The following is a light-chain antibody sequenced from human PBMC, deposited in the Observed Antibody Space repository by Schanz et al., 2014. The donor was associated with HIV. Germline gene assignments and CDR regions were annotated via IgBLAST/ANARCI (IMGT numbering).Light chain of an antibody. V-gene: IGLV1-44*01. CDR1: SSNIGINT. J-gene: IGLJ3*02. Sequence: QSVLTQPPSVSGTPGQRVTILWSGSSSNIGINTVNWYHHLPGTAPKLLMYANMERPSGVPDRFSGSGSGTSASLAISGLQSEDEADYFCATWDDSLDGWVFGGGTKLTVL. CDR3: ATWDDSLDGWV. CDR2: ANM.